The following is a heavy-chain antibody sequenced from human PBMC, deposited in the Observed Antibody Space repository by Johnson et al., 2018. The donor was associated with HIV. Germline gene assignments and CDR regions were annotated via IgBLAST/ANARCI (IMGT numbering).Heavy chain of an antibody. Sequence: QVQLVESGGGLVQPGGSLTLSCAAPGFSVSSYAMHWVRQAPGKGLEWVAVISYDGSNKYYADSVKGRFTISRDNSKNTLYLQMNSLRAEDTAVYYCAKYDNIAAPTYDAFDIWGQGTMVTVSS. CDR1: GFSVSSYA. J-gene: IGHJ3*02. CDR2: ISYDGSNK. D-gene: IGHD6-6*01. V-gene: IGHV3-30*04. CDR3: AKYDNIAAPTYDAFDI.